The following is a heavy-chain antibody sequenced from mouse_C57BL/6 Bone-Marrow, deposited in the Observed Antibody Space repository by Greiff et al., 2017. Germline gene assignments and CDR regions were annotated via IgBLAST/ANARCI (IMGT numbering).Heavy chain of an antibody. V-gene: IGHV1-81*01. CDR2: IYPRSGNT. Sequence: QVQLQQSGAELARPGASVKLSCKASGYTFTSYGISWVKQRTGQGLEWIGEIYPRSGNTYYNEQFKGKATLTEDKSSSTAYMELRSLTSEDSAVYFCARGCYWYFDVWGTGTTVTVSS. J-gene: IGHJ1*03. CDR3: ARGCYWYFDV. CDR1: GYTFTSYG.